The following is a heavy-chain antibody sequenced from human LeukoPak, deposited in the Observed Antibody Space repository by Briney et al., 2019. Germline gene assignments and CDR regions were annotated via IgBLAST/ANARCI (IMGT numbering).Heavy chain of an antibody. Sequence: SETLSLTCTVSGDSISSYYWSWIRQPPGKGLEWIGYIYSSGGTNYIPSLKGRVTISIDTSKNQFSLKLSSVTAADSAVYYCARLTRLSTSHDRYYLDYWGQGTLVTVSS. V-gene: IGHV4-4*09. J-gene: IGHJ4*02. CDR2: IYSSGGT. D-gene: IGHD6-6*01. CDR3: ARLTRLSTSHDRYYLDY. CDR1: GDSISSYY.